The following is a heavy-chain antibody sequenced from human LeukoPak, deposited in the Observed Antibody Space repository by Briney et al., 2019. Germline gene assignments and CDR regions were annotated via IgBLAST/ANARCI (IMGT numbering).Heavy chain of an antibody. J-gene: IGHJ4*02. V-gene: IGHV3-33*01. CDR3: ARDLGNYYGSGSYPPDY. CDR2: IWYGGSNK. D-gene: IGHD3-10*01. CDR1: GFTFSSYG. Sequence: GGSLRLSCAASGFTFSSYGMHWVRQAPGKGLEWVAVIWYGGSNKYYADSVKGRFTISRDNSKNTLYLQMNSLRAEDTAVYYCARDLGNYYGSGSYPPDYWGQGTLVTVSS.